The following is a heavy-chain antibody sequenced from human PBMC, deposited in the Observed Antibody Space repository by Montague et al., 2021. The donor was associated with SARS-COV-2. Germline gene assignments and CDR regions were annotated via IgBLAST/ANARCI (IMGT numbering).Heavy chain of an antibody. Sequence: SETLSLTCTVSGYSITHAYYWGWIRQPPGKGLEWIGNIWHGGSTYYNPSLKSRVTISVDTSNNQFSLKLTSVTAADTAVYYCARTSQYCTPTNCYLPNVMDVWGQGTTVTVSS. V-gene: IGHV4-38-2*02. CDR3: ARTSQYCTPTNCYLPNVMDV. CDR1: GYSITHAYY. J-gene: IGHJ6*02. CDR2: IWHGGST. D-gene: IGHD2-8*01.